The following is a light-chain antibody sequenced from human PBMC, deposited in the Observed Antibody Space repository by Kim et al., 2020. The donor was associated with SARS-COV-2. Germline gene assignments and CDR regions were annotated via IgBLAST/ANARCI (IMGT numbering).Light chain of an antibody. CDR3: QQYNNWPRT. CDR2: SMS. J-gene: IGKJ1*01. V-gene: IGKV3-15*01. Sequence: EIVMTQSPGILSVSPGQRVTLSCRASQYVSNNFSWYQQKPGQPPRPLIYSMSTRATGVPDRFSGSGSGIDFTLTINSLQSEDFAAYYCQQYNNWPRTFGQGTKGDIK. CDR1: QYVSNN.